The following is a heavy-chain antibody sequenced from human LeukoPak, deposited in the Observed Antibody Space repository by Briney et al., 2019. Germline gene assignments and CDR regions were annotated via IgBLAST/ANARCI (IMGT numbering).Heavy chain of an antibody. CDR3: AREVPANCSGGSCFDY. CDR2: INPSGGST. CDR1: GYTFTSYY. J-gene: IGHJ4*02. V-gene: IGHV1-46*01. Sequence: ASVKVSCKASGYTFTSYYMHWVRQAPGQGLEWMGIINPSGGSTSYAQKFQGRVTMTRDTFTSTVYMELSSLRSEDTAVYYCAREVPANCSGGSCFDYWGQGTLVTVSS. D-gene: IGHD2-15*01.